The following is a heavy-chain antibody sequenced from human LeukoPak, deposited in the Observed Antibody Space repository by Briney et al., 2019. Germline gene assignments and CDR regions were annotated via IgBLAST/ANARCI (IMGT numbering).Heavy chain of an antibody. CDR1: GGTFSSYA. J-gene: IGHJ4*02. D-gene: IGHD6-13*01. V-gene: IGHV1-69*13. CDR2: IIPIFGTP. CDR3: ARGLGSSWYQYYFDY. Sequence: SVKVSCKASGGTFSSYAISWVRQAPGQGLEWMGGIIPIFGTPNYAQKFQGRVTITADESTSTAYMELSSLRSEDTAVYYCARGLGSSWYQYYFDYWGQGTLVTVSS.